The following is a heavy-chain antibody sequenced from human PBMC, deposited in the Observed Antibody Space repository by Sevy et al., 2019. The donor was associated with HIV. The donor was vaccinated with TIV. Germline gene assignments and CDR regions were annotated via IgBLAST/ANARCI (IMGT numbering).Heavy chain of an antibody. CDR1: GFTFSSYA. CDR3: AKDPTYNWNDGGYFDY. J-gene: IGHJ4*02. D-gene: IGHD1-20*01. Sequence: GGSLRLSCAASGFTFSSYAMSWVRRAPGKGLEWVSAISGSGGSTDYADSVKGRFTISRDNSKNTLYLQMNSLRAEDTAVYYYAKDPTYNWNDGGYFDYWGQGTLVTVSS. V-gene: IGHV3-23*01. CDR2: ISGSGGST.